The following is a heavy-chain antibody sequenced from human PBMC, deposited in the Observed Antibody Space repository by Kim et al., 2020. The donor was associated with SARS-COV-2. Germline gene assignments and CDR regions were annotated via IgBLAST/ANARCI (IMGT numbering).Heavy chain of an antibody. CDR3: AKEDRRVAVQIGAFDI. Sequence: GGSLRLSCAASGFTFSSYGMHWVRQAPGKGLEWVAVIWYDGSNKYYADSVKGRFTISRDNSKNTLYLQMNSLRAEDTAVYYCAKEDRRVAVQIGAFDIWGQGTMVTVSS. V-gene: IGHV3-33*06. D-gene: IGHD6-19*01. J-gene: IGHJ3*02. CDR2: IWYDGSNK. CDR1: GFTFSSYG.